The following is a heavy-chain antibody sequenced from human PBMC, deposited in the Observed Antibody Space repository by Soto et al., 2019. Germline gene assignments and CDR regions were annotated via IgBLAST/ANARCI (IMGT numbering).Heavy chain of an antibody. Sequence: PGGSLRLSCAASGFTFNSYSMNWVRQAPGKGLEWVSFISSSSRYIYYADSLKGRFTVSRDNAKNSLYLQMSSLRVEDTAVYYCAGASSYGTYYFDYWGQGTLVTVSS. V-gene: IGHV3-21*01. J-gene: IGHJ4*02. CDR3: AGASSYGTYYFDY. D-gene: IGHD5-18*01. CDR2: ISSSSRYI. CDR1: GFTFNSYS.